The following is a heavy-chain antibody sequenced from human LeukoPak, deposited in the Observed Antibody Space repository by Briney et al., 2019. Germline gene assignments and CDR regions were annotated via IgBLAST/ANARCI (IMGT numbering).Heavy chain of an antibody. V-gene: IGHV4-39*07. J-gene: IGHJ3*02. CDR2: IYYSGSA. D-gene: IGHD3-10*01. Sequence: SETLSLTCTVSGGSISSSSYYRGWIRQPPGKGLEWIGSIYYSGSAYYNPSLKSRVTISVDTSKNQFSLKLSSVTAADTAVYYCATTYYYGSGSYSNYAFDIWGQGTMVTVSS. CDR3: ATTYYYGSGSYSNYAFDI. CDR1: GGSISSSSYY.